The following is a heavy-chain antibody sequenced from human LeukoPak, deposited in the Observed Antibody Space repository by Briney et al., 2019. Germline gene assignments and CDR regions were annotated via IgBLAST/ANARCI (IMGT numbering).Heavy chain of an antibody. CDR3: AKKRRRDAYYFDY. CDR2: SGSTT. CDR1: GFIFSNYA. J-gene: IGHJ4*02. V-gene: IGHV3-23*01. Sequence: GGSLRLSCAASGFIFSNYAMTWVRQAPGKGLEWVSSSGSTTDYSDSVKGRFTISRDNSKNTLYLQMNSLRAEDTAVYYCAKKRRRDAYYFDYWGQGTLVTVSS.